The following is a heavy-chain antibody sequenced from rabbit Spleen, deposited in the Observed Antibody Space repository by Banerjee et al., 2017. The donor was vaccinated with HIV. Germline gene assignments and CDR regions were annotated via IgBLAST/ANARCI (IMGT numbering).Heavy chain of an antibody. CDR2: IYGGSGST. J-gene: IGHJ4*01. CDR3: ARSGANAAAYEFNL. Sequence: QEQLVESGGDLVKPGASLTLTCTASGFSFSSSYYMCWVRQAPGKGLEWIGCIYGGSGSTDYAIWAKGRFTISKTSSTTVTLQMTGLTAADTAPYFCARSGANAAAYEFNLWGPGTLVTVS. CDR1: GFSFSSSYY. D-gene: IGHD6-1*01. V-gene: IGHV1S45*01.